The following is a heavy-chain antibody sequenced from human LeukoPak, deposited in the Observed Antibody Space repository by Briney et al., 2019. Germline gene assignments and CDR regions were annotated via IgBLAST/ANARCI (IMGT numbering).Heavy chain of an antibody. V-gene: IGHV4-39*01. J-gene: IGHJ4*02. CDR3: ASRTLNYDILTRRGPYFDY. CDR2: IYYSGST. Sequence: PGGSLRLSCAASGFTFSSYEMNWVRQPPGKGLEWIGSIYYSGSTYYNPSLKSRVTISVDTSKNQFSLKLSSVTAADTAVYYCASRTLNYDILTRRGPYFDYWGQGTLVTVSS. D-gene: IGHD3-9*01. CDR1: GFTFSSYE.